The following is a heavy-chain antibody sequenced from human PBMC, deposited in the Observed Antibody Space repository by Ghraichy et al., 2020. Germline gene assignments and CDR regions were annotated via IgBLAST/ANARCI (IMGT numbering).Heavy chain of an antibody. CDR3: AILDDYGGNSDH. D-gene: IGHD4-23*01. J-gene: IGHJ5*02. Sequence: SVKVSCKASGGTFSSYTISWVRQAPGQGLEWMGRIIPILGIANYAQKFQGRVTITADKSTSTAYMELSSLRSEDTAVYYCAILDDYGGNSDHWGQGTLVTVSS. CDR2: IIPILGIA. V-gene: IGHV1-69*02. CDR1: GGTFSSYT.